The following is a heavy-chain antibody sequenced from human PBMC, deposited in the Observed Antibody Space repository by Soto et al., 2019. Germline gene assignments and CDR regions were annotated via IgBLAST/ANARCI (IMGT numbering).Heavy chain of an antibody. CDR3: AHNILRYFDWPCACDAFDI. D-gene: IGHD3-9*01. V-gene: IGHV2-5*02. CDR2: IYWADDK. Sequence: QIPLKESGPTLVKPTQTLTLTCTFSGFSLSNSGVGVGWIRHPPGTALEWLALIYWADDKRYSPSLKSRLTIPTAASNNQVVLTMPNIDPVDKATYYCAHNILRYFDWPCACDAFDIWGQGTMVTVSS. CDR1: GFSLSNSGVG. J-gene: IGHJ3*02.